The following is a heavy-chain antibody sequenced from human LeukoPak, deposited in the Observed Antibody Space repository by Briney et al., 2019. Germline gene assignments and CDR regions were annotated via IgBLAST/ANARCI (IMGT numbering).Heavy chain of an antibody. Sequence: GQSLTLSCAVSGFIFSNYYISWNRQAQWKGLEWVSFISSSGSTIYYADSVKGRFTISRDNAKNSLYLQMNSLRAEHTAVYYCARVLQAYDYYDFLSGYYPNYFVYWGQGTLVTVSS. CDR2: ISSSGSTI. CDR3: ARVLQAYDYYDFLSGYYPNYFVY. J-gene: IGHJ4*02. D-gene: IGHD3-3*01. V-gene: IGHV3-11*01. CDR1: GFIFSNYY.